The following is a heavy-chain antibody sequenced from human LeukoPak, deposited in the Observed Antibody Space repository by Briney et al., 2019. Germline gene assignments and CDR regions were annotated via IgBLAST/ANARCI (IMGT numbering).Heavy chain of an antibody. CDR1: GGSISSYY. CDR2: IYYIGNT. D-gene: IGHD3-22*01. Sequence: SETLSLTCTVSGGSISSYYWSWIRQPPGKGPEWIGFIYYIGNTNYNPSLKSRVTISVDTSKNQFSLKLTSVTAADTAVYYCAREADSPKGFHAVDIRGQGTMVSVSS. V-gene: IGHV4-59*01. J-gene: IGHJ3*02. CDR3: AREADSPKGFHAVDI.